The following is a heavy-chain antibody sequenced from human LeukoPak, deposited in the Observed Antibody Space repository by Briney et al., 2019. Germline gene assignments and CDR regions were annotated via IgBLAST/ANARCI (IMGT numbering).Heavy chain of an antibody. CDR3: AKCSTSAYTTGWCNWIDP. CDR2: ITSSSSTK. CDR1: GFVISRYS. D-gene: IGHD6-19*01. V-gene: IGHV3-48*04. Sequence: GGSLRLSCAASGFVISRYSLNWVRQAPGKGLEWLSYITSSSSTKYYADSVKGRFTISRDNAKNSLYLQMNSLRADDTAVYYCAKCSTSAYTTGWCNWIDPWGQGTLVTVSS. J-gene: IGHJ5*02.